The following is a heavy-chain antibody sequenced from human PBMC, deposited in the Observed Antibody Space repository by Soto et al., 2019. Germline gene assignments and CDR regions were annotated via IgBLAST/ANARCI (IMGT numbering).Heavy chain of an antibody. CDR3: ARYQLLGTGFDP. Sequence: SQTLSLTCTVSGGSISSSSYYWGWIRQPPGKGLEWIGSIYYSGSTYYNPSLKSRVTISVDTSKNQFSLKLSSVTAADPAVYYCARYQLLGTGFDPWGQGTLVTVSS. CDR2: IYYSGST. J-gene: IGHJ5*02. V-gene: IGHV4-39*01. CDR1: GGSISSSSYY. D-gene: IGHD2-2*01.